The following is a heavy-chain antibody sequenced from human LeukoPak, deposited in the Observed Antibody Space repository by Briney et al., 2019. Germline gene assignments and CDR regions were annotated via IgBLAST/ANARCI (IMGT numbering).Heavy chain of an antibody. V-gene: IGHV3-7*01. J-gene: IGHJ4*02. CDR1: GFTFSSYW. Sequence: PGGSLRLSCAASGFTFSSYWMSWVRQAPGKGLEWVANIKQDGSEKYYVDSVKGRFTISRDNAKNSLYLQMNSLRAEDTAVYYCANAAGGLVGEGDYWGQGTLVTVSS. D-gene: IGHD2-8*02. CDR2: IKQDGSEK. CDR3: ANAAGGLVGEGDY.